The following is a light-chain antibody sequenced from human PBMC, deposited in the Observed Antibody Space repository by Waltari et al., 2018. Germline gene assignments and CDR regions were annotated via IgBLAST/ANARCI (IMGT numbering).Light chain of an antibody. J-gene: IGLJ1*01. V-gene: IGLV2-14*03. CDR1: SSHARGYNQ. CDR2: DVT. CDR3: SSYRKSSTAGGV. Sequence: QSDLTQPASVSGSPGQSITHPCHGTSSHARGYNQYPCSQQHHGKAPKLMIYDVTNPASGVSSRFTGSKSGNTASLTISGLQTDDEADYYCSSYRKSSTAGGVFGTGTKVTVL.